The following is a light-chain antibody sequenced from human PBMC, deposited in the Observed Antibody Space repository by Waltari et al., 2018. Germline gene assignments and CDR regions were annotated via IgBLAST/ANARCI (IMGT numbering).Light chain of an antibody. CDR1: SGQADYV. Sequence: VVTQSPSASASLGASVKLTCTLSSGQADYVIAWHQQQPQNSPKYLMKVYSNGVERKGDGIPDRFSGSSSGAERYLVISGLQSDDEADYYCQTWATGIVVFGGGTKLTVL. J-gene: IGLJ3*02. CDR2: VYSNGVE. CDR3: QTWATGIVV. V-gene: IGLV4-69*01.